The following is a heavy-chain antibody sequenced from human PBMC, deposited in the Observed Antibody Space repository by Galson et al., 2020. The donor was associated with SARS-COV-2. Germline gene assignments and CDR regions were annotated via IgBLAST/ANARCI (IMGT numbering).Heavy chain of an antibody. Sequence: GESLKISCAASGVTFDDYGMSWVRPVPGKGLEWVCGINKNGGSTNYADSVRGRFTISRDNAKNSLYLQMNSLRAEDTALCFCARGYLAGPFDIWAQGTMVTVSS. CDR3: ARGYLAGPFDI. CDR1: GVTFDDYG. V-gene: IGHV3-20*04. CDR2: INKNGGST. D-gene: IGHD2-2*01. J-gene: IGHJ3*02.